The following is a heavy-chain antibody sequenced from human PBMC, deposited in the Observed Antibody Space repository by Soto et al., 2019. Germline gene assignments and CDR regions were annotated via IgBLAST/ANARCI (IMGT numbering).Heavy chain of an antibody. CDR3: ARGEDIVLMVYARYFDY. V-gene: IGHV6-1*01. J-gene: IGHJ4*02. D-gene: IGHD2-8*01. Sequence: QVQLQQSGPGLVKPSQTLSLTCAISGDSVSSNSAAWNWIRQSPSRGLEWLGRTYYRSKWYNDYAVSVKIRITINTDTAKNQFSMQLNSVTPDDTAVYVCARGEDIVLMVYARYFDYWGQGTLVTVSS. CDR2: TYYRSKWYN. CDR1: GDSVSSNSAA.